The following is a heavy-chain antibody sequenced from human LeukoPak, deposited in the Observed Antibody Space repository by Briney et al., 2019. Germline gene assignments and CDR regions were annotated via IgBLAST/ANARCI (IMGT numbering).Heavy chain of an antibody. CDR1: GGSISSYY. CDR3: ARKDGDF. J-gene: IGHJ4*02. Sequence: SETLSLTCTVSGGSISSYYWTWIRQPPGKGLEWIGYIYSSGSTNYNPSLKSRVTMSVDTSKNQLSLKLTSVTAADTAVYYCARKDGDFWGQGTLVTVSS. V-gene: IGHV4-59*12. CDR2: IYSSGST.